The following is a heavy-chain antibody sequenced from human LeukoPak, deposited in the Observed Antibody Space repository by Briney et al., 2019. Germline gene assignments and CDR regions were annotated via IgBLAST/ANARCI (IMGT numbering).Heavy chain of an antibody. J-gene: IGHJ5*02. CDR1: GFTFSSYW. CDR3: ARVSRGYSSSWTYNWFDP. D-gene: IGHD6-13*01. V-gene: IGHV3-7*01. Sequence: GGSLRLSCAASGFTFSSYWMSWVRQAPGKGLEWVANIKQDGSEKYYVDSVKGRFTISRDNAKNSLYLQMNSLRAEDTAVYYCARVSRGYSSSWTYNWFDPWGQGTLVTVSS. CDR2: IKQDGSEK.